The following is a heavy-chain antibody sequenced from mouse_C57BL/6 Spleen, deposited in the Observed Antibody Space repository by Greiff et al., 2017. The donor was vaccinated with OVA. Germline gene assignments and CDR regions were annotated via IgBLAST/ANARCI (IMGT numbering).Heavy chain of an antibody. Sequence: VQLQQPGTELVKPGASVKLSCKASGYTFTSYWMHWVKQRPGQGLEWIGNINPSNGGTNYNEKFKSKATLTVDKSSSTAYLQLSSLTSEDSAVYYCARSAQATYYFDYWGQGTTLTVSS. CDR2: INPSNGGT. CDR3: ARSAQATYYFDY. J-gene: IGHJ2*01. CDR1: GYTFTSYW. V-gene: IGHV1-53*01. D-gene: IGHD3-2*02.